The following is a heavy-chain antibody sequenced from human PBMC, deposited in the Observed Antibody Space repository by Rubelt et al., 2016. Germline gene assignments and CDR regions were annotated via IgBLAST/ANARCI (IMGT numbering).Heavy chain of an antibody. CDR2: INSDGSST. CDR1: GFTFSSYW. CDR3: ATQGYCSSTSCYGAY. J-gene: IGHJ4*02. D-gene: IGHD2-2*01. Sequence: AASGFTFSSYWMHWVRQAPGKGLVWVSRINSDGSSTSYADSVKGRFTISRDNAKNTLYLQMNSLRAEDTAVYYCATQGYCSSTSCYGAYWGQGTLVTVSS. V-gene: IGHV3-74*01.